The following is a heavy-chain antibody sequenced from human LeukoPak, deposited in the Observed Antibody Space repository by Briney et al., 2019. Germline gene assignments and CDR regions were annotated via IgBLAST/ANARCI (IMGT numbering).Heavy chain of an antibody. CDR1: GYPFIDYF. CDR2: INPNIGRP. Sequence: ASVKVSCKVSGYPFIDYFIHWVRQAPGQGLEWMGRINPNIGRPNYAQKFQGRVTITKDTSISTIFLEFHRLRSGDTAVYYCSRSKYDYGDFGDFWGQGTLVTVSS. CDR3: SRSKYDYGDFGDF. V-gene: IGHV1-2*06. J-gene: IGHJ4*02. D-gene: IGHD5-12*01.